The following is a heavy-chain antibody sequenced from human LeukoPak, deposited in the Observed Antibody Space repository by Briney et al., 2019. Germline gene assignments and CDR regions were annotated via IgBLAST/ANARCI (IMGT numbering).Heavy chain of an antibody. CDR1: GFTFSSYG. D-gene: IGHD3-10*01. CDR2: ISYDGSNK. CDR3: AKNELLWFGEFDAFDI. J-gene: IGHJ3*02. V-gene: IGHV3-30*18. Sequence: GGSLRLSCAASGFTFSSYGMHWVRQAPGKGLGWVAVISYDGSNKYYVDSVKGRFTISRDNSKNMLYLQTNSLRAEDTAVYYCAKNELLWFGEFDAFDIWGQGTMVTVSS.